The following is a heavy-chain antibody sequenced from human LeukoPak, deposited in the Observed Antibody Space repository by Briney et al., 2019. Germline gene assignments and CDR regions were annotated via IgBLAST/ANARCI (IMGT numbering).Heavy chain of an antibody. CDR2: IYTSGST. V-gene: IGHV4-4*07. Sequence: PSETLSLTCTVSGGSISSYYWSWIRQPAGKGLEWIGRIYTSGSTNYNPSLKSRVTMSVDTSKNQFSLKLNSVTAADTAVYYCARGDGGYSYGRPFDYWGQGTLVTVSS. D-gene: IGHD5-18*01. CDR1: GGSISSYY. CDR3: ARGDGGYSYGRPFDY. J-gene: IGHJ4*02.